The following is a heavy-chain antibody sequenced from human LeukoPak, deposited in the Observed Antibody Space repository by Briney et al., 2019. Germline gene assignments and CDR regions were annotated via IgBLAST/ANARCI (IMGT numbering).Heavy chain of an antibody. CDR1: GGSISSSSYY. Sequence: SETLSLTCTVSGGSISSSSYYWGLIRQPPGMGLEWIGSIHSSGSTYYNPSLKSRVTISVDTSKNQFSLKLSSVTAADTAVYYCARLIVPAAIYNWFDPWGQGTLVTVSS. J-gene: IGHJ5*02. V-gene: IGHV4-39*01. CDR3: ARLIVPAAIYNWFDP. CDR2: IHSSGST. D-gene: IGHD2-2*01.